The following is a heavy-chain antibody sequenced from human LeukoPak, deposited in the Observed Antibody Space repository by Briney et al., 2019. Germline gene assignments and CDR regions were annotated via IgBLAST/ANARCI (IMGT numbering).Heavy chain of an antibody. V-gene: IGHV3-30*04. Sequence: GGSLRLSCAASGFTFSSYAMHWVRQAPGKGLEWVAVISYDGSNKDYADSVKGRSTISRDNSKNTLYLQMNSLRAEDTALYYCAKDWFGYSGYDYVFDYWGQGTLVTVSS. J-gene: IGHJ4*02. CDR1: GFTFSSYA. D-gene: IGHD5-12*01. CDR3: AKDWFGYSGYDYVFDY. CDR2: ISYDGSNK.